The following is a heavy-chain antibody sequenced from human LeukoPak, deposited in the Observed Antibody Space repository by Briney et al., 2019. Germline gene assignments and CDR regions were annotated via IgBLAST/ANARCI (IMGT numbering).Heavy chain of an antibody. CDR3: AKEGVRDSSGNLDY. J-gene: IGHJ4*02. D-gene: IGHD3-22*01. Sequence: GRSLRLSCAASGFTFDDYAMHWVRQAPGKGLEWVSGISWNSGSIGYADSVKGRFTISRDNSKNTLYLQMNSLRAEDTAVYYCAKEGVRDSSGNLDYWGQGTLVTVSS. CDR2: ISWNSGSI. CDR1: GFTFDDYA. V-gene: IGHV3-9*01.